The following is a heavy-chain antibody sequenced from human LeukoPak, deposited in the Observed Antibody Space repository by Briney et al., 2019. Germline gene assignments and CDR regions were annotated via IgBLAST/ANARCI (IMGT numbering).Heavy chain of an antibody. CDR2: INRKSGGT. D-gene: IGHD1/OR15-1a*01. V-gene: IGHV1-2*02. Sequence: ASVKVSFKSSGDTFTGYYMRWVRHPPGQGLWWRGWINRKSGGTNSAQNLQGRVTITRDTSISTRYMQLSSLRSDDTAMFYCARGAYWHIDYCGRGPVAPVSS. CDR3: ARGAYWHIDY. CDR1: GDTFTGYY. J-gene: IGHJ4*02.